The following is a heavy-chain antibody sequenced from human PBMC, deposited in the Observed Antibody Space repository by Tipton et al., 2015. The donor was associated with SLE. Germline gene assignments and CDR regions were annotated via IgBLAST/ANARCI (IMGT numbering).Heavy chain of an antibody. V-gene: IGHV3-30*04. CDR3: ARDDGGISLYYFDY. Sequence: SLRLSCAASGFTFSSYAMHWVRRAPGKGLEWVAVISYDGSNKYYADSVKGRFTISRDNAKNTLYLQMNSLRAEDTAVYYCARDDGGISLYYFDYWGQGTLVTVSS. D-gene: IGHD2-15*01. J-gene: IGHJ4*02. CDR1: GFTFSSYA. CDR2: ISYDGSNK.